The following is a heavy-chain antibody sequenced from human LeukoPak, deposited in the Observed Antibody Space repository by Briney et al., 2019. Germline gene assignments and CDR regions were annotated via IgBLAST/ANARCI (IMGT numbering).Heavy chain of an antibody. J-gene: IGHJ3*02. CDR1: GFTFTKHH. Sequence: GGSLRLSCTASGFTFTKHHMNWVRQAPGKGLEWVSSISSSSVYIHYADSVKGRFTVSRDSSKHSVYLQMNSLRAEDTAFYYCARDALRDDAFDIWGQGTLVTVSS. CDR2: ISSSSVYI. V-gene: IGHV3-21*04. CDR3: ARDALRDDAFDI.